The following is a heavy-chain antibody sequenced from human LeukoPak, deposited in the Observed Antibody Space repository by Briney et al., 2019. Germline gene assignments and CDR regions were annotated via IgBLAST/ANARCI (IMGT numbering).Heavy chain of an antibody. CDR3: AKGGSGYCGIIDY. CDR1: GFTFSIYG. V-gene: IGHV3-30*18. J-gene: IGHJ4*02. D-gene: IGHD3-22*01. Sequence: PGGSLRLSCAASGFTFSIYGMHWVRQAPGKGLEWVAAISYDGSNQYYADSVKGRFTISRDNSKNTLYLQMNSLRAEDTAVYYCAKGGSGYCGIIDYWGQGTLVTVSS. CDR2: ISYDGSNQ.